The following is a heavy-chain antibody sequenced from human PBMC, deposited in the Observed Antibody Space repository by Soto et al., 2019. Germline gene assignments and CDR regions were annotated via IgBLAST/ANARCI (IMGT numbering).Heavy chain of an antibody. V-gene: IGHV4-30-2*01. CDR2: IHRAGGT. CDR3: ARGTSNYFGSPWFDS. D-gene: IGHD3-10*01. Sequence: QLLLQEAGSGLVKPSQTLSLSCGVSGDSISSSGSSWNWIRQPPGKDLEWIGYIHRAGGTLSRPSRGSRVTISRDRSKNQSSLRLTAVTAADTAVYYCARGTSNYFGSPWFDSWGAGILVTVSA. J-gene: IGHJ5*01. CDR1: GDSISSSGSS.